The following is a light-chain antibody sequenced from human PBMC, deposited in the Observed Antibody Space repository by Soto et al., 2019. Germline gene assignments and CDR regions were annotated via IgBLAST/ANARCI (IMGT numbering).Light chain of an antibody. CDR3: HQYGRSPWT. V-gene: IGKV3-20*01. J-gene: IGKJ1*01. CDR2: GAS. CDR1: QNISSNY. Sequence: EIVLTQSPGTLSLSPGERATLSCTASQNISSNYLAWYQQKPGQAPRLLIYGASSRATGIPDRFSGSGSGTEFTLAISRLEPEDFAVYYCHQYGRSPWTFGQGTTVEIK.